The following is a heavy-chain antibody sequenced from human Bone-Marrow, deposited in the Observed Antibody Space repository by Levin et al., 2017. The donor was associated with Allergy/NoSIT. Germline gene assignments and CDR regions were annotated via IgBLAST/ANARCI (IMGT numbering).Heavy chain of an antibody. Sequence: PGGSLRLSCAASGFTFSSFPMSWVRQAPGKGLEWVSSLSGSGGTPFYADSVKGRFTISRDNSKNTLCLQMNSLRAEDTAVYYCAKIYDSSGYYPRWYFDLWGRGTLVTVSS. J-gene: IGHJ2*01. CDR3: AKIYDSSGYYPRWYFDL. CDR1: GFTFSSFP. V-gene: IGHV3-23*01. D-gene: IGHD3-22*01. CDR2: LSGSGGTP.